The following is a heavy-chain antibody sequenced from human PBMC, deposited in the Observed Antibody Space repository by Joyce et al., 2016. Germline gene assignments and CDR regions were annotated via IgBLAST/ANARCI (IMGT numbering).Heavy chain of an antibody. Sequence: EVQLVESGGGLIQPGGSLRLSCAASGFSVSNTYRNWVRQAPGRGLEWVAIIYDGGRMKYADSVKGRVTISTDRSRNTVDLQVNSLRAEDTALYYCARGSEDYYNPLDFWGQGTLVTVSS. CDR1: GFSVSNTY. CDR3: ARGSEDYYNPLDF. CDR2: IYDGGRM. D-gene: IGHD3-10*01. J-gene: IGHJ4*02. V-gene: IGHV3-53*01.